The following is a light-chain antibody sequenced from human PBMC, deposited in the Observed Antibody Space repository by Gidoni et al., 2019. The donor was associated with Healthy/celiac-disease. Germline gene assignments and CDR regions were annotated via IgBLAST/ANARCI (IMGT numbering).Light chain of an antibody. CDR1: SSDVGGYNY. CDR3: SSYTSSSTPPV. V-gene: IGLV2-14*04. J-gene: IGLJ2*01. CDR2: DVS. Sequence: PGQSITISCTGTSSDVGGYNYVSWYQQHPGKAPKLMIYDVSNRPSGVYNRFSGSKSGNTASLTISGLQAEDEADYYCSSYTSSSTPPVFGGGTKLTVL.